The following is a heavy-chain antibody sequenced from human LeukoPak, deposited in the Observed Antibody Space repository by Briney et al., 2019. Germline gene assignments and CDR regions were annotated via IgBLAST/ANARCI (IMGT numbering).Heavy chain of an antibody. CDR3: ARSTIVVVILQD. J-gene: IGHJ4*02. Sequence: SVKVSCKASGGTFSSYAISWVRQAPGQGLEWMGGIIPIFGTANYAQKFQGRVTITADESTSTAYMELSSLRSEDTAVYYCARSTIVVVILQDWGQGTLVTVSS. CDR1: GGTFSSYA. CDR2: IIPIFGTA. V-gene: IGHV1-69*13. D-gene: IGHD3-22*01.